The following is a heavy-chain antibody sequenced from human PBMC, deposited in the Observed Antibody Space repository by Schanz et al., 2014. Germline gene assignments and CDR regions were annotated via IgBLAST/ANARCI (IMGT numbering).Heavy chain of an antibody. CDR2: MNPKSGNT. V-gene: IGHV1-8*02. Sequence: QVPLVQSGAEVKKPGSSVTVSCKASGSTFINSDINWVRQAAGQGLEWMGWMNPKSGNTGYAQKFQGRVTMYRTTSISTDDMELSRLRPDDKSIYYRVRVLGPAPPHGSWFDPWGPGPLATVSS. CDR3: VRVLGPAPPHGSWFDP. CDR1: GSTFINSD. D-gene: IGHD2-2*01. J-gene: IGHJ5*02.